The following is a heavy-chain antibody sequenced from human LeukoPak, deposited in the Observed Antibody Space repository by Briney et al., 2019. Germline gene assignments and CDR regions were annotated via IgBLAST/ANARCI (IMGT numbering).Heavy chain of an antibody. J-gene: IGHJ4*02. CDR1: GFTFSSYA. V-gene: IGHV3-23*01. CDR2: ISGSGGST. D-gene: IGHD6-13*01. Sequence: GGSLRLSCAASGFTFSSYAMSWVRQAPGTGLEWVSAISGSGGSTYYADSVKGRFTISRDNSKNTLYLQMNSLRAEDTAVYYCAKTGYSSSWYGLNYFDYWGQGTLVTVSS. CDR3: AKTGYSSSWYGLNYFDY.